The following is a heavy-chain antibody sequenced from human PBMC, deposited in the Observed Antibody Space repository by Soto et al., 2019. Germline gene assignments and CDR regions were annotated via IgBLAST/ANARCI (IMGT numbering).Heavy chain of an antibody. CDR2: ISSSSSYI. V-gene: IGHV3-21*01. CDR1: GFTFSSYS. Sequence: SVGGLVKPGGSLRLSCAASGFTFSSYSMNWVRQAPGKGLEWVSSISSSSSYIYYADSVKGRFTISRDNAKNSLYLQMNSLRAEDTAVYYCARDENEVIRDAFDIWGQGTMVTVSS. CDR3: ARDENEVIRDAFDI. J-gene: IGHJ3*02. D-gene: IGHD1-1*01.